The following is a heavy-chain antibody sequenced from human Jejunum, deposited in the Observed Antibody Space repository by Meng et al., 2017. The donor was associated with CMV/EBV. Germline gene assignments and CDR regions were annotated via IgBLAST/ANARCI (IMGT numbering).Heavy chain of an antibody. Sequence: CAASGFSFSSDTMNWVRQAPGKGLEWVSSISRGYTYYADSVKGRLTISGDNAKNSVYLQMNSLRAEDTAVYYCAKDWSDNYKWSDPWGLGTLVTVSS. D-gene: IGHD3-3*01. J-gene: IGHJ5*02. CDR2: ISRGYT. V-gene: IGHV3-21*01. CDR3: AKDWSDNYKWSDP. CDR1: GFSFSSDT.